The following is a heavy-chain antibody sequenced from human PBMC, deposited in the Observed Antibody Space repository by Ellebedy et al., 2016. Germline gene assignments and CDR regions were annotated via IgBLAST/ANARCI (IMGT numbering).Heavy chain of an antibody. D-gene: IGHD3-10*01. V-gene: IGHV1-18*01. CDR2: ISAYNGNT. Sequence: ASVKVSCXASGYTFTSYGISWVRQAPGQGLEWMGWISAYNGNTNYAQKLQGRVTMTTDTSTSTAYMELRSLRSDDTAVYYCARGSYGSGRGHVDYWGQGTLVTVSS. J-gene: IGHJ4*02. CDR1: GYTFTSYG. CDR3: ARGSYGSGRGHVDY.